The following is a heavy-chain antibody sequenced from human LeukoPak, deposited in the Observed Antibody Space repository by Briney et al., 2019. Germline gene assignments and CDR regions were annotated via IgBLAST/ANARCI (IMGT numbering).Heavy chain of an antibody. CDR1: GYTFTSYG. V-gene: IGHV1-18*01. Sequence: GASVKVSCKASGYTFTSYGISWVRQAPGQGLEWMGWISAYNGNTNYAQKLQGRVTMTTDTSTSTAYMELRSLRSDDTAAYYCARDLGDSSGWYQPNWFDPWGQGTLVTVSS. D-gene: IGHD6-19*01. CDR2: ISAYNGNT. CDR3: ARDLGDSSGWYQPNWFDP. J-gene: IGHJ5*02.